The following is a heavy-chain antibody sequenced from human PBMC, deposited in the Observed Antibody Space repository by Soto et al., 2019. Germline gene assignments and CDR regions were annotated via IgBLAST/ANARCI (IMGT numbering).Heavy chain of an antibody. V-gene: IGHV1-69*13. CDR1: GGTLSSFA. D-gene: IGHD5-18*01. CDR2: IIPLFGTA. CDR3: ARDVDTALARGWFDP. J-gene: IGHJ5*02. Sequence: SVKVSCKASGGTLSSFAFNWMRQAPGHGLEWMGGIIPLFGTANYAQKFQGRVTISADESTSTVYMELSSLRSEDTAVYYCARDVDTALARGWFDPWGQGTLVTVSS.